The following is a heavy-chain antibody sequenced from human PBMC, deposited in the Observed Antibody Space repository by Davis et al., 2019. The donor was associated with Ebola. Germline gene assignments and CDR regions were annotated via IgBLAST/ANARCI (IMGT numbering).Heavy chain of an antibody. CDR1: GFTVSSDY. D-gene: IGHD3-22*01. V-gene: IGHV3-66*01. CDR2: IYSGDNT. CDR3: ARDLGYDSSGYYYEIDY. Sequence: GGSLRLSCAASGFTVSSDYMSWVRQAPGKGLEWVSVIYSGDNTYYADSVKGRFIISRDNSKNTLYLQMNSLRAEDTAVYYCARDLGYDSSGYYYEIDYWGQGTLVTVSS. J-gene: IGHJ4*02.